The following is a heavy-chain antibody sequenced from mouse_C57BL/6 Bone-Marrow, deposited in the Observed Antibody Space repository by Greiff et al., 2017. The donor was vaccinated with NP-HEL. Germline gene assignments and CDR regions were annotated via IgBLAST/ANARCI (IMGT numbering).Heavy chain of an antibody. V-gene: IGHV1-42*01. CDR3: ARDDY. J-gene: IGHJ4*01. CDR1: GYSFTGYY. CDR2: INPSTGGT. Sequence: EVQGVESGPELVKPGASVKISCKASGYSFTGYYMNWVKQSPEKSLEWIGEINPSTGGTTYNQKFKAKATLTVDKSSSTAYMQLKSLTSEDSAVYYCARDDYWGQGTSVTVSS.